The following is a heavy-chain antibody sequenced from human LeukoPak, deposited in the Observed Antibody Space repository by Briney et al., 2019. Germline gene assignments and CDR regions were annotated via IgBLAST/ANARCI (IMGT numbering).Heavy chain of an antibody. CDR1: GASISSYY. Sequence: SETLSLTCTVSGASISSYYWSWIRQPPGKGLEWIGYIYYSGSTNYNPSLKSRVTISVDTSKNQFSLKLSSVTAADTAVYYCASLEGGYWGQGTLVTVSS. D-gene: IGHD1-1*01. V-gene: IGHV4-59*08. J-gene: IGHJ4*02. CDR3: ASLEGGY. CDR2: IYYSGST.